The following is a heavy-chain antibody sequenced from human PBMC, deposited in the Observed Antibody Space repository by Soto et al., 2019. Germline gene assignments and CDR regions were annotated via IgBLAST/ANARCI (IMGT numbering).Heavy chain of an antibody. J-gene: IGHJ3*02. CDR1: GGSISSYS. CDR2: IYYSGNT. CDR3: AKDAARTMVRGALISDAFDI. Sequence: SETLSLTCTVSGGSISSYSWSWIRQPPGKGLEWIACIYYSGNTNYNPSLKSRVTISVDTSKNQFSLKLSSVTTADTAVYYCAKDAARTMVRGALISDAFDIWGQGTMVTVSS. D-gene: IGHD3-10*01. V-gene: IGHV4-59*01.